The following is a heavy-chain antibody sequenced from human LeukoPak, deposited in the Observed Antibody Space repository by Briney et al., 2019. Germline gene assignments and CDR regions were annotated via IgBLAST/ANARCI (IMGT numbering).Heavy chain of an antibody. Sequence: ASVKVSCKASGYTFTSYGISWVRQAPGQGLEWMGWISAYNGNTNYSQKLQGRVTMTTDTYTSTAYMEMRSLRSDDTAVYYCARDKAVLRYFDWLLDGDYWGQGTLVTVSS. D-gene: IGHD3-9*01. CDR1: GYTFTSYG. CDR2: ISAYNGNT. CDR3: ARDKAVLRYFDWLLDGDY. V-gene: IGHV1-18*01. J-gene: IGHJ4*02.